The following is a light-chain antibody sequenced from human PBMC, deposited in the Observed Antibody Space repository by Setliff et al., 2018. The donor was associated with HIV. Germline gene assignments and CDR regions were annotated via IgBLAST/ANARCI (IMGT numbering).Light chain of an antibody. CDR3: CAYAGRYSYV. CDR2: DVK. CDR1: SSDVGTFDY. V-gene: IGLV2-14*03. Sequence: QSVLTQPASVSGAPGQSITISCTGTSSDVGTFDYVAWYQQFPDKAPKLIIFDVKSRPSDVSNRFSGSKSGNTASLTISVLQAEDEADYYCCAYAGRYSYVFGTGTKVTVL. J-gene: IGLJ1*01.